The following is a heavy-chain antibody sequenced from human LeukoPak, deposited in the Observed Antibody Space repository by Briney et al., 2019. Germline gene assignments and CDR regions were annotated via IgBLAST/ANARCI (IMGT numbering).Heavy chain of an antibody. V-gene: IGHV1-18*01. CDR3: ARVRGMYSSSAHLLGY. CDR1: GYTFTSYG. D-gene: IGHD6-6*01. CDR2: ISAYNGNT. J-gene: IGHJ4*02. Sequence: ASVKVSCKASGYTFTSYGISWVRQAPGQGLEWMGWISAYNGNTNCAQKLQGRVTMTTDTSTSTAYMELRSLRSDDTAVYYCARVRGMYSSSAHLLGYWGQGTLVTVSS.